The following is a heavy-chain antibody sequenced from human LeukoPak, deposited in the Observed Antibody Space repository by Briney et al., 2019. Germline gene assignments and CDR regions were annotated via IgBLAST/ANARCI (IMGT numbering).Heavy chain of an antibody. J-gene: IGHJ4*02. V-gene: IGHV4-59*08. D-gene: IGHD3-9*01. Sequence: SETLSLTCTVSGGSITSYYWNWIRQPPGKGLEWIGYIYHTGSANYNPSLKSRVTMSVDTSKNQFSLKLSSVTAADTAVYYCARRYYDLLTGYSYYFDYWGQGTLVTVSS. CDR1: GGSITSYY. CDR3: ARRYYDLLTGYSYYFDY. CDR2: IYHTGSA.